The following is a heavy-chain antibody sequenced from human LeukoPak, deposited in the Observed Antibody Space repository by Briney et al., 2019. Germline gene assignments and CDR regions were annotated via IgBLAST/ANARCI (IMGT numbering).Heavy chain of an antibody. J-gene: IGHJ5*02. CDR3: AREYYDYVWGSYHH. CDR1: GYTFTSYG. Sequence: ASVKVSCKASGYTFTSYGISWVRQAPGQGLEWMGWISAYNGNTNYAQKLQGRVTMTTDTSTSTAYMELSRLRSDDTAVYYCAREYYDYVWGSYHHWGQGTLVTVSS. CDR2: ISAYNGNT. V-gene: IGHV1-18*01. D-gene: IGHD3-16*02.